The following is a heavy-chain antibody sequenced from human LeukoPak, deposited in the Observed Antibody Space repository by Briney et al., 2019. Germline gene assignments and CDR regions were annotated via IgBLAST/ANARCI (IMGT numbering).Heavy chain of an antibody. D-gene: IGHD4-17*01. CDR3: AKSTVTNYFDN. J-gene: IGHJ4*02. V-gene: IGHV3-48*03. CDR1: GFTFSSYE. Sequence: GGSLSLSCAASGFTFSSYEMNWVRQAPGKGLEWISYISRSGSTINYADSVKGRFTISRDDAKYSLYLQMNSLRAKDTAVYYCAKSTVTNYFDNWGQGSLVTVAS. CDR2: ISRSGSTI.